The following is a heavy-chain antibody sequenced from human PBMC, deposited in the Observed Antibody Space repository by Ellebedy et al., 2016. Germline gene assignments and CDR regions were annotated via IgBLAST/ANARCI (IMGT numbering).Heavy chain of an antibody. J-gene: IGHJ6*02. CDR1: GGTFSSYA. V-gene: IGHV1-69*13. CDR2: IIPIFGTA. Sequence: SVKVSCXASGGTFSSYAISWVRQAPGQGLEWMGGIIPIFGTANYAQKFQGRVTITADESTSTAYMELSSLRSEDTAVYYCARTVDIVATTLYGMDVWGQGTTVTVSS. D-gene: IGHD5-12*01. CDR3: ARTVDIVATTLYGMDV.